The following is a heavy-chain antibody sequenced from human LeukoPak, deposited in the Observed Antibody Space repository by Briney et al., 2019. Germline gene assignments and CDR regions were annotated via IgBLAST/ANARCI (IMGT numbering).Heavy chain of an antibody. CDR1: GGSISSFY. J-gene: IGHJ4*02. V-gene: IGHV4-59*01. D-gene: IGHD3-16*01. CDR3: ARAENNNYGFSFNY. Sequence: SETLSLTCSVSGGSISSFYWSWIRQPPGKGLEWIGYIDYSGNTYYYPSLGSRVTVSKDTSKNQFSLKLTSVTAADTAVYYCARAENNNYGFSFNYWGQGALVTVSS. CDR2: IDYSGNT.